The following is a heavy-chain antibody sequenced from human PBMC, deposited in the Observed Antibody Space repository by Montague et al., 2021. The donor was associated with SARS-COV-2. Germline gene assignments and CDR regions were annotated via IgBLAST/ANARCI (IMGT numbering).Heavy chain of an antibody. J-gene: IGHJ4*02. V-gene: IGHV4-59*01. CDR1: GASMKSYY. CDR2: TNYSGST. Sequence: SETLSLTCSVSGASMKSYYWTWVRQSPGKGLQWIGYTNYSGSTSYDPSLQSRLTMTVDTSKNQFTLRLMSVTAADSAVYYCARVEGMIDGITPFDYWGQGFLVTVSS. D-gene: IGHD2-15*01. CDR3: ARVEGMIDGITPFDY.